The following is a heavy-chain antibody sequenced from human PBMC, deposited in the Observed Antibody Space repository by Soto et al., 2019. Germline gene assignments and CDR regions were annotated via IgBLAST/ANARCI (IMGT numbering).Heavy chain of an antibody. CDR2: IFTRDSET. V-gene: IGHV5-51*01. CDR3: ARGYFDSGHGYDL. CDR1: GHLFNNHW. D-gene: IGHD3-10*01. J-gene: IGHJ5*02. Sequence: GESLKISCKGPGHLFNNHWIGWVRQTPGKGLEWMGLIFTRDSETKTSPSFQGHVSFSVDNSINTVYLQWTSLKTTDTGVYFCARGYFDSGHGYDLWGQGTLVTVSS.